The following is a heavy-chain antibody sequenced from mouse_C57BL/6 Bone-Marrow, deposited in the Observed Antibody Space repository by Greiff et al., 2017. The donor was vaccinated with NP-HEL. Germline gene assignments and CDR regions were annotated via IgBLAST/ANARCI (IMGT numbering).Heavy chain of an antibody. J-gene: IGHJ4*01. Sequence: QVQLKESGAELARPGASVKLSCKASGYTFTSYGISWVKQRTGQGLEWIGEIYPRSGNTYYNEKFKGKATLTADKTYSTAYMELRSLTSEDSAVYVCARRRISDYYGSSYDAMDYWGQGTSVTVSS. CDR1: GYTFTSYG. V-gene: IGHV1-81*01. CDR2: IYPRSGNT. CDR3: ARRRISDYYGSSYDAMDY. D-gene: IGHD1-1*01.